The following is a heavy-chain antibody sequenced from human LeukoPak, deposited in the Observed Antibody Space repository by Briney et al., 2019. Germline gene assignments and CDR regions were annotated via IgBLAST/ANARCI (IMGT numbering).Heavy chain of an antibody. D-gene: IGHD5-24*01. CDR2: IYYSGST. CDR1: GGSISSGGYY. CDR3: ARIDGYNQLYYFDY. Sequence: PSQTLSLTCTVSGGSISSGGYYWSWIRQHPGKGLEWIGYIYYSGSTYYNPSLKSRVTISVDTSKNQFSLKLSFVTAADTAVYYCARIDGYNQLYYFDYWGQGTLVTVSS. V-gene: IGHV4-31*03. J-gene: IGHJ4*02.